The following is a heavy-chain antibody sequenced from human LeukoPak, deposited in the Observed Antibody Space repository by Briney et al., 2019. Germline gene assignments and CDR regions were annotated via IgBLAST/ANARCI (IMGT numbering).Heavy chain of an antibody. D-gene: IGHD2-8*01. Sequence: PGGSLRLSCAASGFTFSSYEINWVRQAPGKGLEWVSYISSSGSTIYYADSVKGRFTISRDNAKNSLYLQMNSLRAEDTAVYYCARESAGYCTNGVCYLFDYWGQGTLVTVSS. CDR2: ISSSGSTI. J-gene: IGHJ4*02. V-gene: IGHV3-48*03. CDR1: GFTFSSYE. CDR3: ARESAGYCTNGVCYLFDY.